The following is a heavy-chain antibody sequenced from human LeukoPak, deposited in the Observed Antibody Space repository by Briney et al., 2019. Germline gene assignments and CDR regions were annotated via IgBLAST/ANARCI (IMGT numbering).Heavy chain of an antibody. D-gene: IGHD2-2*01. Sequence: SETLSLTCTVSGDSISSSSYYWGWIRQPPGKGLEWIGSIFYSGSTYYNPSLKSRVTIPVDTSKNQFSLKLSSVTAADTAVYYCARQECSSTSCYLYYYYYMDVWGKGTTVTISS. CDR2: IFYSGST. CDR1: GDSISSSSYY. V-gene: IGHV4-39*01. CDR3: ARQECSSTSCYLYYYYYMDV. J-gene: IGHJ6*03.